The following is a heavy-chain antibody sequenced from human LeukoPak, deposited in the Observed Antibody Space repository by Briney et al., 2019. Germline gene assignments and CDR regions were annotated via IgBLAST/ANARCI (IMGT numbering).Heavy chain of an antibody. CDR3: ARERGYYDTNGYPNNWFDP. CDR1: GYTFTNYV. CDR2: INGDNGDT. J-gene: IGHJ5*02. V-gene: IGHV1-3*01. D-gene: IGHD3-22*01. Sequence: GASVKVSCKASGYTFTNYVMSWVRQAPRQSFEWMGCINGDNGDTKYSEKFQGRVTITMDTSARTAYMELRSLKSEDTAVYYCARERGYYDTNGYPNNWFDPWGQGTLVTVSS.